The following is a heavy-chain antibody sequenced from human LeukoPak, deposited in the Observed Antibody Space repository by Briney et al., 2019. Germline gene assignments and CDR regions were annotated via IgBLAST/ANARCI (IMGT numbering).Heavy chain of an antibody. Sequence: GGSLRLSCRASGFTLGSHDMHWVRQPTGEGLEWVAAIASGFQTFYAGSVKGRFTVSREDAKNSLYLQMNSLRAGDTAVYYCVREARGYHYTYFDYWGQGTLVTVSS. CDR3: VREARGYHYTYFDY. CDR2: IASGFQT. CDR1: GFTLGSHD. V-gene: IGHV3-13*01. D-gene: IGHD5-18*01. J-gene: IGHJ4*02.